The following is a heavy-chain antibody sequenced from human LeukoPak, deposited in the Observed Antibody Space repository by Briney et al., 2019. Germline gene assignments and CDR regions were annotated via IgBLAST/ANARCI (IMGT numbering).Heavy chain of an antibody. CDR1: GGSFSGYY. D-gene: IGHD3-22*01. Sequence: SETLSLTCAVYGGSFSGYYWSWIRQPPGKGLEWIGEINHSGSTNYNPSLKSRVTMSVDTSKNQFSLKLSSVTAADTAVYYCARLRHDSSGYYHFDYWGQGTLVTVSS. J-gene: IGHJ4*02. V-gene: IGHV4-34*01. CDR2: INHSGST. CDR3: ARLRHDSSGYYHFDY.